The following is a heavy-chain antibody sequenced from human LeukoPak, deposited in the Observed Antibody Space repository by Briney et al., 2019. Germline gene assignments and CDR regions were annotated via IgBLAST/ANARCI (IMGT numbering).Heavy chain of an antibody. D-gene: IGHD2-15*01. J-gene: IGHJ3*02. Sequence: SETLSLTCTFSGGSISSYYWSWIRQPPGKGLEWIGYISYSGSANYNPSLKSRVTISVDTSKNQFSLKLISATAADTAVYYCARYSRGGGAFDIWGQGTMVTVSS. V-gene: IGHV4-59*01. CDR1: GGSISSYY. CDR3: ARYSRGGGAFDI. CDR2: ISYSGSA.